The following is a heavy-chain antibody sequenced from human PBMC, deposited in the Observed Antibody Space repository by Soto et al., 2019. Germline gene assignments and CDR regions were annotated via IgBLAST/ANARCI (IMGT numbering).Heavy chain of an antibody. CDR2: IYDSGTI. Sequence: PSEPLSLTCTVSGGSISSGDYYWSWVRQLPGKGLEWIGYIYDSGTIYYNPSLKSRVTISVDTSENQFSLKMSSVTAADTAVYYCARLATRYYFDYWGQGTLVTVSS. J-gene: IGHJ4*02. V-gene: IGHV4-30-4*02. CDR3: ARLATRYYFDY. D-gene: IGHD1-1*01. CDR1: GGSISSGDYY.